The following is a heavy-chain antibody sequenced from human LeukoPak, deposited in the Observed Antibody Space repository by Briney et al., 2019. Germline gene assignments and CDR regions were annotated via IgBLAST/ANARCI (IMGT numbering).Heavy chain of an antibody. CDR1: GSSINNNKW. D-gene: IGHD2-21*02. J-gene: IGHJ4*02. CDR3: ARGMTSRLGGYFDY. CDR2: IFQSGST. V-gene: IGHV4-4*02. Sequence: SETLSLTCAVSGSSINNNKWWSWVRQPPGKGLEWIGEIFQSGSTNYNPSLKSRVTISVDKSKNQFSLKLSSVTAADTAVYYCARGMTSRLGGYFDYWGQGTLVTVSS.